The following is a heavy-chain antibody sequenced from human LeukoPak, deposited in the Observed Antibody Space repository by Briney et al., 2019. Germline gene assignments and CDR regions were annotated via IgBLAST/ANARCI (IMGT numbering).Heavy chain of an antibody. CDR1: GFTFSNSI. J-gene: IGHJ3*02. Sequence: GGSLRLSCVGSGFTFSNSILSWVRQAPGKGLEWVSAISGSGGSTYYADSVKGRFTISRDNSKNTLYLQMNSLRAEDTAVYYCAKDSGGYDPDAFDIWGQGTMVTVSS. V-gene: IGHV3-23*01. CDR3: AKDSGGYDPDAFDI. CDR2: ISGSGGST. D-gene: IGHD3-22*01.